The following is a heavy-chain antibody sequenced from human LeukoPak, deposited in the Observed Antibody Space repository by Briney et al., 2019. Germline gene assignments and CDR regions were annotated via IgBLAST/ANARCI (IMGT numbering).Heavy chain of an antibody. Sequence: GGSLRLSCAASGFTFSGYWMHWVRQAPGKGLVWVSRINSDGSSTSYADSVKGRFTISRDNAKNTLYLQTNSLRAEDTAVYYCARWGLGKGNAFDIWGQGTMVTVSS. CDR2: INSDGSST. D-gene: IGHD3-16*01. V-gene: IGHV3-74*01. CDR3: ARWGLGKGNAFDI. CDR1: GFTFSGYW. J-gene: IGHJ3*02.